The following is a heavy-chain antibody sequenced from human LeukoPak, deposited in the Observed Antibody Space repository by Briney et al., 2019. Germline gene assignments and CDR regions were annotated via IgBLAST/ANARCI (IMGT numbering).Heavy chain of an antibody. CDR2: INPNSGGT. Sequence: GASVKVSCKPSGYSDYYMHWVPQAPGQRLEWMGWINPNSGGTTYTKKLQARVTMTWDTSISTHFMELTRLGSDDTAVYYCATEDGSGWHNDYWGQGTLVTVSS. D-gene: IGHD6-19*01. CDR1: GYSDYY. V-gene: IGHV1-2*02. J-gene: IGHJ4*02. CDR3: ATEDGSGWHNDY.